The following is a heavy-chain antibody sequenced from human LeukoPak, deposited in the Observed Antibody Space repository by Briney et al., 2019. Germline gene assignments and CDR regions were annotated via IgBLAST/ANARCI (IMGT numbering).Heavy chain of an antibody. CDR2: IYTSGST. Sequence: SQTLSLTCAVSGGSISSHYWSWIRQPAGKGLEWIGRIYTSGSTNYNPSLKSRVTMSVDTSKNQFSLKLSSVTAADTAVYYCAREGTSSSWYGVDYWGQGTLVTVSS. J-gene: IGHJ4*02. CDR1: GGSISSHY. V-gene: IGHV4-4*07. CDR3: AREGTSSSWYGVDY. D-gene: IGHD6-13*01.